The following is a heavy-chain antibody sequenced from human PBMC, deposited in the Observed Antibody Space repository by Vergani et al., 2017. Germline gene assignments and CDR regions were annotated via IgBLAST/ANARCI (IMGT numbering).Heavy chain of an antibody. J-gene: IGHJ4*02. CDR2: LSASDRRT. V-gene: IGHV3-23*01. D-gene: IGHD3-9*01. CDR3: AKDCDILTGFDY. CDR1: GFTFIMHA. Sequence: EVQLLESGGDLVQPGGSLRLSCAASGFTFIMHAMSWVRQAPGKGLEWVSTLSASDRRTHYADSVKGRFTISRENAKNSLYLQMNSLRAEVTAVYYCAKDCDILTGFDYWGQGTLVTVSS.